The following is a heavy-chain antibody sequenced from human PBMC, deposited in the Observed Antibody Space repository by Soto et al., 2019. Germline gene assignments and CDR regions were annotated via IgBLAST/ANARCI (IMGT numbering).Heavy chain of an antibody. CDR3: ASCSIAADYYGMDV. D-gene: IGHD6-13*01. CDR2: IDPSDSYT. J-gene: IGHJ6*02. CDR1: GYSFTSYW. Sequence: PGESLKIACKGSGYSFTSYWISWVRQMPGKGLEWMGRIDPSDSYTNYSPSFQGHVTISADKSISTAYLQWSSLKASDTAMYYCASCSIAADYYGMDVWGQGTTVTVSS. V-gene: IGHV5-10-1*01.